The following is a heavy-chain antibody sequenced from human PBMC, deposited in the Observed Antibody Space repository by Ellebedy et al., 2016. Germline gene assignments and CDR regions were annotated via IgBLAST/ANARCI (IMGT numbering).Heavy chain of an antibody. CDR2: ISGSGGST. J-gene: IGHJ5*02. CDR1: GFTFSSYA. V-gene: IGHV3-23*01. Sequence: GESLKISXAASGFTFSSYAMSWVRQAPGKGLEWVSAISGSGGSTYYADSVKGRFTISRDNSKNTLYLQMNSLRAEDTAVYYCAKDTLRGLIQQHWFNPWGQGTLVTVSS. D-gene: IGHD6-13*01. CDR3: AKDTLRGLIQQHWFNP.